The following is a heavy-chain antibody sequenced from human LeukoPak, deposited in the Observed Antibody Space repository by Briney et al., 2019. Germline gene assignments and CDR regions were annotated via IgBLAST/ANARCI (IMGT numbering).Heavy chain of an antibody. J-gene: IGHJ4*02. CDR3: AKRGVVIRVILVGFHKEAYYFDS. V-gene: IGHV3-74*01. CDR2: TNEYGSIT. Sequence: GGSLRLSCAASGFSFRSYWMHWVRQAPGEGLVWVARTNEYGSITDYADSVKDRFTISRDNAKNTLYLQMNSLRAEDTAVYFCAKRGVVIRVILVGFHKEAYYFDSWGQGALVTVSS. CDR1: GFSFRSYW. D-gene: IGHD3-22*01.